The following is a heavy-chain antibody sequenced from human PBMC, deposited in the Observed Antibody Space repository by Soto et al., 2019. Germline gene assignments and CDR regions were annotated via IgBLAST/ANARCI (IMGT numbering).Heavy chain of an antibody. CDR3: AKDRRLQSDYYYYGMDV. V-gene: IGHV3-30*18. D-gene: IGHD4-4*01. Sequence: GESLKISCAASGFTFSSYGMHWVRQAPGKGLEWVAVISYDGSNKYYADSVKGRFTISRDNSKNTLYLQMNSLRAEDTAVYYCAKDRRLQSDYYYYGMDVWGQGTTVTVSS. J-gene: IGHJ6*02. CDR2: ISYDGSNK. CDR1: GFTFSSYG.